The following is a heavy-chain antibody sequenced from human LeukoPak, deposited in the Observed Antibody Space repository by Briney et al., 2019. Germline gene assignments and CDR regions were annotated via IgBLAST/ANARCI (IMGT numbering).Heavy chain of an antibody. D-gene: IGHD6-19*01. J-gene: IGHJ4*02. Sequence: GGSLRLSCTASGFTFGDYAMTWVRQAPGKGLEWVSGISDSGGSTNYADSVKGRFTISRDNSKNTLYLRMNSLRVEDTAVYYCAQDQQWLDGRSNWGQGTLVTVSS. CDR1: GFTFGDYA. CDR2: ISDSGGST. CDR3: AQDQQWLDGRSN. V-gene: IGHV3-23*01.